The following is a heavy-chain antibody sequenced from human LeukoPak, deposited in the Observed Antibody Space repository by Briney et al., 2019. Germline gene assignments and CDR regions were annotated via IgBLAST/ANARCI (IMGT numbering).Heavy chain of an antibody. J-gene: IGHJ4*02. D-gene: IGHD2-21*01. CDR2: ISWDGGST. V-gene: IGHV3-43D*03. Sequence: QPGGSLRLSCAASGFTFDDYAMHWVRQAPGKGLEWVSLISWDGGSTYYADSVKGRFTISRDNSKNSLYLQMNSLRAEDTALYYCAKDTPAYCGGDCYPDYWGPGTLVTVSS. CDR1: GFTFDDYA. CDR3: AKDTPAYCGGDCYPDY.